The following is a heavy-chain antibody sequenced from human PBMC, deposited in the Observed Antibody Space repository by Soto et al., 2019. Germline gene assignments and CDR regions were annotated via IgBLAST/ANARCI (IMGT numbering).Heavy chain of an antibody. J-gene: IGHJ5*02. Sequence: ETLSLTCTVSGGSVSSGSYYWSWIRQPPGKGLEWIGYIYYSGSTNYNPSLKSRVTISVDTSKNQFSLKLSSVTAADTAVYYCAREGYYDSSGYYHNWFDPWGQGTLVTVSS. V-gene: IGHV4-61*01. CDR2: IYYSGST. CDR3: AREGYYDSSGYYHNWFDP. D-gene: IGHD3-22*01. CDR1: GGSVSSGSYY.